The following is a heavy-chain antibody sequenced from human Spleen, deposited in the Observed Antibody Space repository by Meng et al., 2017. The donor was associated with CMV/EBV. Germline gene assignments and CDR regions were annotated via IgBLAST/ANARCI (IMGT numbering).Heavy chain of an antibody. CDR2: INPSGGST. CDR1: GGTFSSYT. J-gene: IGHJ4*02. Sequence: QVQLVQSGAEVKKPGSSVKVSCKASGGTFSSYTISWVRQAPGQGLEWMGIINPSGGSTSYAQKFQGRVTMTRDTSTSTVYMELSSLRSDDTAVYYCARELESYGHPRYGYWGQGTLVTVSS. V-gene: IGHV1-46*01. D-gene: IGHD5-18*01. CDR3: ARELESYGHPRYGY.